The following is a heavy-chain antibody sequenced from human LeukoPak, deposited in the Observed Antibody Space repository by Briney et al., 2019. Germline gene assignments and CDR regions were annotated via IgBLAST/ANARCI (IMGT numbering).Heavy chain of an antibody. CDR3: ASATGPFHN. J-gene: IGHJ4*02. D-gene: IGHD3-9*01. CDR2: IWFDGSIK. CDR1: GLIFNTYG. Sequence: GSSLRLSCAASGLIFNTYGMHWVRQAPGKGLEWVAVIWFDGSIKYYADSVKGRFTISRDNSKNTLYLQMNSLRAEDTALYYCASATGPFHNWGQGTLVTVSS. V-gene: IGHV3-33*01.